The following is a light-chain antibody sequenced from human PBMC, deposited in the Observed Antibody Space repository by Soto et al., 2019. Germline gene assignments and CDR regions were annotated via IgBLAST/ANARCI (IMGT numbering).Light chain of an antibody. CDR1: QTVSTNY. V-gene: IGKV3-20*01. CDR2: GAS. J-gene: IGKJ1*01. Sequence: EIVMTQSPATLSASPGERATLSCRASQTVSTNYLAWYQQKPGQAPRLLIYGASKRATGIPDRFSGSGSGTDFTLTISRLEPEDFAVYCCQQYGSSPRTFGQGTKVDIK. CDR3: QQYGSSPRT.